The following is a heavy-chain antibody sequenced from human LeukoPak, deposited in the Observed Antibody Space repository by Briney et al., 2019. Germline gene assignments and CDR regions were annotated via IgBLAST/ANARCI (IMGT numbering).Heavy chain of an antibody. CDR1: GGSFSGYY. CDR2: INHSGST. Sequence: SETLSLTCAVYGGSFSGYYWSWIRQPPGKGLEWIGEINHSGSTNYNPSLKGRVTISVDTSKNQFSLKLSSVTAADTAVYYCARAYSSSWSEIAGGYDYWGQGTLVTVSS. V-gene: IGHV4-34*01. CDR3: ARAYSSSWSEIAGGYDY. J-gene: IGHJ4*02. D-gene: IGHD6-13*01.